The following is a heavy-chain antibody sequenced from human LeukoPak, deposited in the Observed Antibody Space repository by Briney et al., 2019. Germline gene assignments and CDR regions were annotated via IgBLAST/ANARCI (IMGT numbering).Heavy chain of an antibody. V-gene: IGHV3-53*01. CDR2: IYSGGST. J-gene: IGHJ5*02. CDR3: ASKFDP. Sequence: GGSLRLSCAASGFTFSNAWMSRVRQAPGKGLEWVSVIYSGGSTYYADSVKGRFTISRDNSRNTLYLQMNSLRAEDTAVYYCASKFDPWGQGTLVTVSS. CDR1: GFTFSNAW.